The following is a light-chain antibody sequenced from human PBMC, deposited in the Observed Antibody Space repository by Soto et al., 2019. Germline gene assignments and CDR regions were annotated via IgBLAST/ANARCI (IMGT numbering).Light chain of an antibody. CDR2: DAS. V-gene: IGKV1-5*01. CDR1: QRLSYW. J-gene: IGKJ4*01. Sequence: DIQMTQSPSTLSASVGDRVTITCRASQRLSYWLAWYQQKPGKAPQILIYDASKLEPGVPSRLSGGGSGTEFTLTISSLQPDDFATYYCQQYSIYPLTVGGGTKVDIK. CDR3: QQYSIYPLT.